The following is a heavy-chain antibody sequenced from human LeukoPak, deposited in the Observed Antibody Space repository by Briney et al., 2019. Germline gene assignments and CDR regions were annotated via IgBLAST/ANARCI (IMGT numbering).Heavy chain of an antibody. CDR2: ISSTGGNT. J-gene: IGHJ4*02. V-gene: IGHV3-23*01. Sequence: PGGSLRLSCAASGFTFSSYAMSWVRQAPGKGLEWVSAISSTGGNTYHADSVKGRFTISRDNSKHTLYLQMNSLRVEDTAVYYCARRGESTNYGDYRFDSWGQGTLVIVSS. CDR3: ARRGESTNYGDYRFDS. D-gene: IGHD4-17*01. CDR1: GFTFSSYA.